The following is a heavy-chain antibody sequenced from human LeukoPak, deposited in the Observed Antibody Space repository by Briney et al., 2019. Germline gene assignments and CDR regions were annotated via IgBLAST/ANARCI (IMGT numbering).Heavy chain of an antibody. CDR3: ARRAGAYSHPYDY. CDR1: GLTFRSIP. V-gene: IGHV3-23*01. J-gene: IGHJ4*02. D-gene: IGHD4/OR15-4a*01. Sequence: GGPLRLSCPASGLTFRSIPISWSGRAPGKGLDWSPAISGSGGSTYYADSVKGRFTISRDSSKNTLYLQMNSLRAEDTAVYYCARRAGAYSHPYDYWGQGTLVTVSS. CDR2: ISGSGGST.